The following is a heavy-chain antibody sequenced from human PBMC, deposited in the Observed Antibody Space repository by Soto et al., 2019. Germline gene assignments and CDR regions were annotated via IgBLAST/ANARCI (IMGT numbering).Heavy chain of an antibody. Sequence: ASVKVSCKVSGYTLTELSMHWVRQAPGKGLEWMGGFDPEDGETIYAQRFQGRVTMTEDTSTDTAYMELSSLRSEDTAVYYCAAFSIFDYYDSSGPGAFDIWGQGTMVTVSS. CDR1: GYTLTELS. V-gene: IGHV1-24*01. CDR2: FDPEDGET. CDR3: AAFSIFDYYDSSGPGAFDI. J-gene: IGHJ3*02. D-gene: IGHD3-22*01.